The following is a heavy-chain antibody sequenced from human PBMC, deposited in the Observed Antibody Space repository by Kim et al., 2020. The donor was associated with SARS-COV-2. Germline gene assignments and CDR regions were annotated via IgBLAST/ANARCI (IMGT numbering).Heavy chain of an antibody. D-gene: IGHD1-1*01. J-gene: IGHJ5*02. Sequence: STHYADSVKGRFTISRDNSKNTLYLQMNSLGAEDTAVYYCAKENEFDPWGQGTLVTVSS. CDR2: ST. V-gene: IGHV3-23*01. CDR3: AKENEFDP.